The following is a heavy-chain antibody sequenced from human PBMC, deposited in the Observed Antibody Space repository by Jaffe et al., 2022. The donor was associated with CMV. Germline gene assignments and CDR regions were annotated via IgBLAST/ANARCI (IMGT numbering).Heavy chain of an antibody. CDR2: ISSSSSYT. Sequence: QVQLVESGGGLVKPGGSLRLSCAASGFTFSDYYMSWIRQAPGKGLEWVSYISSSSSYTNYADSVKGRFTISRDNAKNSLYLQMNSLRAEDTAVYYCARDISDYGRGTFFDYWGQGTLVTVSS. CDR3: ARDISDYGRGTFFDY. CDR1: GFTFSDYY. J-gene: IGHJ4*02. V-gene: IGHV3-11*06. D-gene: IGHD3-10*02.